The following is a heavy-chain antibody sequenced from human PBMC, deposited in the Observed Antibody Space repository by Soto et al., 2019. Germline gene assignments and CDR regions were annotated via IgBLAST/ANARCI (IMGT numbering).Heavy chain of an antibody. CDR3: ARSPFPIVGALTRRWFDP. CDR1: GGSISSGGYS. D-gene: IGHD1-26*01. J-gene: IGHJ5*02. Sequence: PSETLSLTCTVSGGSISSGGYSWTWIRQPPGKGLEWIGYIYHSGSTYYNPSLKSRVTISVDRSKNQFSLKLSSVTAADTAVYYCARSPFPIVGALTRRWFDPWGQGTLVTVSS. V-gene: IGHV4-30-2*01. CDR2: IYHSGST.